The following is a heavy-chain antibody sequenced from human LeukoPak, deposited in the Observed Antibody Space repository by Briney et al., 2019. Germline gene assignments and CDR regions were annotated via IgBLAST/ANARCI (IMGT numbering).Heavy chain of an antibody. J-gene: IGHJ1*01. D-gene: IGHD6-19*01. Sequence: GGSLRLSCAASGFTFSDYYMSWIRQAPGKGLEWVASISTSSSYTKYADSVKGRFTISRDNAKNSLYLQMNSLRAEDTAVYYCARGFGSGWYGYFQHWGQGTLVTVSS. CDR3: ARGFGSGWYGYFQH. V-gene: IGHV3-11*06. CDR2: ISTSSSYT. CDR1: GFTFSDYY.